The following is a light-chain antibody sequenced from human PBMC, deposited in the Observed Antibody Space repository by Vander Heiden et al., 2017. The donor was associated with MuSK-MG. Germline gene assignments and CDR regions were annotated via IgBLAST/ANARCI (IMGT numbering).Light chain of an antibody. CDR1: QGITTA. V-gene: IGKV1-13*02. J-gene: IGKJ2*01. Sequence: AIQLTQFPSSLPASLGDRVIITCRASQGITTALAWYQHKPGKPPHLLIYHASSLESGVPSRFRGSGSGTDFTLTITSLQPEDFATYYCQQVDSFPNTFGQGTKLEI. CDR3: QQVDSFPNT. CDR2: HAS.